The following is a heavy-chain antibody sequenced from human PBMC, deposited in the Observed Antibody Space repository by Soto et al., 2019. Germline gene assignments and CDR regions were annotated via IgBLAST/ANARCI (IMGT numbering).Heavy chain of an antibody. Sequence: GGSLRLSCAASGFTFGSFGMHWVRQAPGKGLEWVSFTSLDESGKYYTESVKGRFTISRDNSKNTLHLQMDSLRAEDTALYFCAKETEQQGSFYYYFYAMDVWGQGTTVTVSS. CDR3: AKETEQQGSFYYYFYAMDV. D-gene: IGHD6-13*01. CDR1: GFTFGSFG. J-gene: IGHJ6*02. CDR2: TSLDESGK. V-gene: IGHV3-30*18.